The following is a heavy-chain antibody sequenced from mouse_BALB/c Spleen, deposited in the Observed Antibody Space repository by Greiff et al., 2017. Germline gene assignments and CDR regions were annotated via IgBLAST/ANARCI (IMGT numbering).Heavy chain of an antibody. CDR2: ISSGGST. D-gene: IGHD2-3*01. V-gene: IGHV5-6-5*01. Sequence: EVKLVESGGGLVKPGGSLKLSCAASGFTFSDYYMYWVRQTPEKRLEWVASISSGGSTYYPDSVKGRFTISRDNARNILYLQMSSLRSEDTAMYYCARGRRDGSLYAMDYWGQGTSVTVSS. J-gene: IGHJ4*01. CDR1: GFTFSDYY. CDR3: ARGRRDGSLYAMDY.